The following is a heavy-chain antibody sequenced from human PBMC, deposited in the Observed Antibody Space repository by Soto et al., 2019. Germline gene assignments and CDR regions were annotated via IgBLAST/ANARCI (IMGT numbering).Heavy chain of an antibody. D-gene: IGHD6-13*01. CDR3: ARELAATKGWFDP. CDR1: GFTFSSYW. V-gene: IGHV3-7*03. CDR2: IKQDGSEK. Sequence: PGGSLRLSCAASGFTFSSYWMSWVRQAPGKGLEWVANIKQDGSEKYYVDSVKGRFTISRDNAKNSLYPQMNSLRAEDTAVYYCARELAATKGWFDPWGQGTLVTVSS. J-gene: IGHJ5*02.